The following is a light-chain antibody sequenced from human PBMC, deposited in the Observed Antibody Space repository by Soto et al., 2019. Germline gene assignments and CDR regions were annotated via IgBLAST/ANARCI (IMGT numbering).Light chain of an antibody. CDR1: QSIGIY. CDR2: AAS. V-gene: IGKV1-39*01. J-gene: IGKJ2*01. Sequence: DIQMTQSPSSLSASVGDRVTITCRASQSIGIYLNWYQHKPGKAPNLLIYAASSLQSGVPSRFSGSGSGPDFTLTISSLQPEDFAIYYCQQSFSTPYTFGQGTKLEIK. CDR3: QQSFSTPYT.